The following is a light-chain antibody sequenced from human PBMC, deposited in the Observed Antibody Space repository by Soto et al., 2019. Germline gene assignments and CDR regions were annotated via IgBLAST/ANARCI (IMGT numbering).Light chain of an antibody. CDR1: SSDVGTSKY. CDR3: SSSAGTNIMV. Sequence: QSALTQPPSASGSPGQSVTISCTGTSSDVGTSKYVSWYRQHPGKAPKLLIYEVNKRPSGVPDRFSGSKSGSTASLTVSGLQAEDEADYYCSSSAGTNIMVFGGGTKLTVL. CDR2: EVN. J-gene: IGLJ2*01. V-gene: IGLV2-8*01.